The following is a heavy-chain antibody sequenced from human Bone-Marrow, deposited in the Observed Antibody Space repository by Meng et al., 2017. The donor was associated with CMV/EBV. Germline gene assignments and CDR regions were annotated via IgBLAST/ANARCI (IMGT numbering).Heavy chain of an antibody. J-gene: IGHJ4*02. CDR3: AKEKVAARGCFDY. CDR2: ISWNSGSI. V-gene: IGHV3-9*01. Sequence: SLKISCAASGFTFDDYAMHWVRQAPGKGLEWVSGISWNSGSIGYADSVKGRFTISRDNAKNPLYLEMNSLRAEDTALYYCAKEKVAARGCFDYWGQGTLVTVSS. CDR1: GFTFDDYA. D-gene: IGHD6-6*01.